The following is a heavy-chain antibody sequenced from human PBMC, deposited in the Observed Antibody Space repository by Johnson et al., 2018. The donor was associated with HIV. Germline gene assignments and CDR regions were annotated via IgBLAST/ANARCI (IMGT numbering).Heavy chain of an antibody. CDR3: AKGSGSGWLRDAFDI. V-gene: IGHV3-48*04. J-gene: IGHJ3*02. Sequence: EVQLVESGGGVVQPGRSLRLSCEASGFTFSNYAMHWVRQAPGKGLEWVSYISSSGSTIYYADSVKGRFTISRDNAKNSLYLQMNSLRAEDTAVYYCAKGSGSGWLRDAFDIWGQGTMVTVSS. CDR1: GFTFSNYA. CDR2: ISSSGSTI. D-gene: IGHD6-19*01.